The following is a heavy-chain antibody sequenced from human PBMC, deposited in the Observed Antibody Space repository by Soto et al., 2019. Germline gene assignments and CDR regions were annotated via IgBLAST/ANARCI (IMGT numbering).Heavy chain of an antibody. CDR3: ARDVSLNYGLDV. Sequence: SSETLSLTCTVSGVSINNDVFYWTWIPQLPGKGLEWIVYIYYSGSTFYNPSLKSRATISIDTSKNQFSLNLSSVSAADTAVYYCARDVSLNYGLDVWGRGTTVTVSS. CDR2: IYYSGST. CDR1: GVSINNDVFY. V-gene: IGHV4-31*03. J-gene: IGHJ6*02.